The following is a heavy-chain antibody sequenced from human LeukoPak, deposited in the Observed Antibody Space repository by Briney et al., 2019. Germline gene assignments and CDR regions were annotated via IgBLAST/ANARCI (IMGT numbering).Heavy chain of an antibody. CDR2: VRYGGNIK. CDR1: EFTFSAYA. D-gene: IGHD3-9*01. Sequence: VGSLRLSCATSEFTFSAYAMHWIRQAPGRGLEWVAFVRYGGNIKYYADSVKGRFTISRDNSKNTLYLQMNSLRPEDTAVYYCAKDLGTEYNIFDYWGQGTLVTVSS. J-gene: IGHJ4*02. V-gene: IGHV3-30*02. CDR3: AKDLGTEYNIFDY.